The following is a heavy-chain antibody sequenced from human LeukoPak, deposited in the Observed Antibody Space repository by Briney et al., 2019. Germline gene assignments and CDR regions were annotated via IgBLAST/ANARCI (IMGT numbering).Heavy chain of an antibody. V-gene: IGHV3-23*01. D-gene: IGHD5-24*01. CDR1: GFTFSAYA. CDR3: AREGRSLQTY. CDR2: ISGSGSST. Sequence: GGSLRLSCAASGFTFSAYAMTWVRQAPGKGLEWVSGISGSGSSTYYADSAKGRFTISRDNAKNSLYSQMNSLRVEDTAVYYCAREGRSLQTYWGQGTLVTVSS. J-gene: IGHJ4*02.